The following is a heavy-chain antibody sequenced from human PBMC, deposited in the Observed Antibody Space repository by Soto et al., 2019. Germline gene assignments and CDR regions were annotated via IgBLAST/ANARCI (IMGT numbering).Heavy chain of an antibody. CDR2: IKSKTEGGTT. J-gene: IGHJ4*02. Sequence: EVQLVESGGGLVKPGGSLRLSCAASGFTFSNAWMNWVRQAPGKGLEWVGRIKSKTEGGTTDYAAPVKGRFTISRDDSKNTLYLQMNSLKTEDTAVYYCTTDLYYYDSSGYYSSPLGYWGQGTLVTVSS. CDR3: TTDLYYYDSSGYYSSPLGY. CDR1: GFTFSNAW. D-gene: IGHD3-22*01. V-gene: IGHV3-15*07.